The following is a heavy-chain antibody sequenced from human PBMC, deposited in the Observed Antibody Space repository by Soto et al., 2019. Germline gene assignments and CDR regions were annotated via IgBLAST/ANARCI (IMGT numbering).Heavy chain of an antibody. D-gene: IGHD3-22*01. J-gene: IGHJ4*02. CDR1: GGSISSYS. V-gene: IGHV4-59*01. Sequence: PSETLSLTCTVSGGSISSYSWSWIRQPPGKGLEWIGYIYYSGSTNYNPSLKSRVTISVDTSKNQFSLKLSSVTAADTAVYYCARVLVGPYDSSGYSLDYWGQGTLGNVSS. CDR2: IYYSGST. CDR3: ARVLVGPYDSSGYSLDY.